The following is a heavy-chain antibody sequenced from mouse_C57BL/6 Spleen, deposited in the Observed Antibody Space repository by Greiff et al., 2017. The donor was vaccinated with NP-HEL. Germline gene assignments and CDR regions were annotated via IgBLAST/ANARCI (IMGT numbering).Heavy chain of an antibody. V-gene: IGHV5-4*01. Sequence: DVQLVESGGGLVKPGGSLKLSCAASGFTFSSYAMSWVRQTPEKRLEWVATISDGGSYTYYPDNVKGRFTISRDNAKNNLYLQMSHLKSEDTAMYYCARDWYYGSSRYFDVWGTGTTVTVSS. J-gene: IGHJ1*03. CDR1: GFTFSSYA. CDR2: ISDGGSYT. CDR3: ARDWYYGSSRYFDV. D-gene: IGHD1-1*01.